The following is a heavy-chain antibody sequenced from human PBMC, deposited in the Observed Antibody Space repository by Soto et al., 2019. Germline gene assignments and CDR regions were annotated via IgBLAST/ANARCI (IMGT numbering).Heavy chain of an antibody. V-gene: IGHV3-23*01. J-gene: IGHJ4*02. CDR2: ITGSGDST. CDR1: GFTFSSYA. Sequence: EVQLLESGGGLVQPGGSLRLSCAASGFTFSSYAMSWVRQAPGKGLEWVSAITGSGDSTYYGDSVKGRFTVSRDNSKNTLYLQMNSLRAEDTAVYYCAKVFVFTIREGFDYWGLGTLVTVSS. CDR3: AKVFVFTIREGFDY. D-gene: IGHD3-3*01.